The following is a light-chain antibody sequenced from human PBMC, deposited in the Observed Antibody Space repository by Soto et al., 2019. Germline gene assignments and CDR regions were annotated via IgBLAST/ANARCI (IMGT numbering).Light chain of an antibody. Sequence: DIHMTQSPSSLSASVGDRITVTCQASQDISNFLNWYQYKPGEAPKLLIFDASYFATGVPSRFSGGGFGTDFTFTISSLEPEDNATDYCQQHDSLPWTFGQGTKVDFK. CDR2: DAS. CDR1: QDISNF. CDR3: QQHDSLPWT. J-gene: IGKJ1*01. V-gene: IGKV1-33*01.